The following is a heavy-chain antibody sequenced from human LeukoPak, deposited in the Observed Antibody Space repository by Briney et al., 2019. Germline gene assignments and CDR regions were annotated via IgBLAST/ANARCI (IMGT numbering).Heavy chain of an antibody. CDR3: AKKGGFSYGDPFDY. CDR2: ISSSSSYI. D-gene: IGHD5-18*01. Sequence: GGSLRLSCAASGFTFSSYSMNWVRQAPGKGLEWVSSISSSSSYIYYADSVKGRFTISRDNAKNSLYLQMNSLRAEDTAVYHCAKKGGFSYGDPFDYWGQGALVTVSS. V-gene: IGHV3-21*04. CDR1: GFTFSSYS. J-gene: IGHJ4*02.